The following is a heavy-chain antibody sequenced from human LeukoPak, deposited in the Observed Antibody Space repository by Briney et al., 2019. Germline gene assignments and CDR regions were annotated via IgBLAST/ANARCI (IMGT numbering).Heavy chain of an antibody. CDR2: IYPGDSDT. D-gene: IGHD3-22*01. J-gene: IGHJ4*02. CDR3: ARHSNYYDSSGYCDY. V-gene: IGHV5-51*01. CDR1: GYSFTSYW. Sequence: GESLKISCKGSGYSFTSYWIGWVRQMPGKGLEWMGIIYPGDSDTRYSPSFQGQVTISAGKSISTAYLQWSSLKASDTAMYYCARHSNYYDSSGYCDYWGQGTLVTVSS.